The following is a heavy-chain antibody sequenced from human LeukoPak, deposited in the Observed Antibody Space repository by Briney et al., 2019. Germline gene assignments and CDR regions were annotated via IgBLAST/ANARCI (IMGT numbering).Heavy chain of an antibody. CDR1: GFTFSSYE. V-gene: IGHV3-48*03. CDR3: AKAVYDYVWGSLFDY. CDR2: ISSSGSTI. Sequence: GGSLRLSCAASGFTFSSYEMNWVRQAPGKGLEWVSYISSSGSTIYYADSVKGRFTISRDNAKNSLYLQMNSLRAEDTAVYYCAKAVYDYVWGSLFDYWGQGTLVTVSS. D-gene: IGHD3-16*01. J-gene: IGHJ4*02.